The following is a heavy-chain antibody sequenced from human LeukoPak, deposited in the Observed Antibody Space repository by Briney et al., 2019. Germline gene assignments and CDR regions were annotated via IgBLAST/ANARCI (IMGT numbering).Heavy chain of an antibody. J-gene: IGHJ4*02. CDR2: INPNSGGT. V-gene: IGHV1-2*02. D-gene: IGHD5-18*01. CDR3: ARVHLSEIQLWGIDY. Sequence: ASVKLSCKASGYTFTGYYMHWVRQAPGQGLEWMGWINPNSGGTNYAQKFQGRVTITRATSISTAYMELSRLRSDDTAVYYCARVHLSEIQLWGIDYWGQGTLVTVSS. CDR1: GYTFTGYY.